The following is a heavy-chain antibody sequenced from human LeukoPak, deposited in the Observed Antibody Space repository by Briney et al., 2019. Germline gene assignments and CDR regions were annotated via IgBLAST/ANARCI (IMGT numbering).Heavy chain of an antibody. CDR1: GGSISSSSYY. CDR2: IYYSGST. V-gene: IGHV4-39*01. J-gene: IGHJ4*02. Sequence: KTSETLSLTCTVSGGSISSSSYYWGWIRQPPGKGREWIGSIYYSGSTYYNPSLKSRVLISVDTSENQFSLQLSSVTAEETAVYYCARHGWYNWKEGNYWGQGTLVTVSS. D-gene: IGHD1-1*01. CDR3: ARHGWYNWKEGNY.